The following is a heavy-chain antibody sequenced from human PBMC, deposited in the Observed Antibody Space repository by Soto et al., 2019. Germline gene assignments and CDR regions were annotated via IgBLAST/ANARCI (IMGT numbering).Heavy chain of an antibody. D-gene: IGHD3-3*01. CDR3: ARTSGGYYRNWFDP. V-gene: IGHV4-34*01. CDR1: GGPFSGYY. J-gene: IGHJ5*02. Sequence: SETLSLTCAVYGGPFSGYYWSWIRQPPGKGLEWIGEINHSGSTNYNPSLKSRVTISVDTSKNQFSLKLSSVTAADTAVYYCARTSGGYYRNWFDPWGQGTLVTSPQ. CDR2: INHSGST.